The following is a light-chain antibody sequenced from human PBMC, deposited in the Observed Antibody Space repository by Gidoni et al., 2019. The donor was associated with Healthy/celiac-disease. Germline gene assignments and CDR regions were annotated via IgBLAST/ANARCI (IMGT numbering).Light chain of an antibody. Sequence: EIVLTQSPATLSLSPGERATLSCRASQSVSSDLAWYQQKPGQAPRLLIYDASNRATGIPARFSGSGSGTDFPLTISSLEPEDFAVYYCQQRSNWLFTFGGGTKVEIK. CDR3: QQRSNWLFT. CDR2: DAS. V-gene: IGKV3-11*01. J-gene: IGKJ4*01. CDR1: QSVSSD.